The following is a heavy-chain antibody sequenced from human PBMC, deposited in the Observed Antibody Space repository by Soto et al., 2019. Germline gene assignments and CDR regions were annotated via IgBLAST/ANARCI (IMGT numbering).Heavy chain of an antibody. V-gene: IGHV3-53*01. J-gene: IGHJ4*02. CDR1: GFTVSSNY. CDR2: IYSGGNT. CDR3: AKARSTVAGLFDS. Sequence: EVQLVESGGGLIQPGGSLRLSCAASGFTVSSNYMTWVRQAPGKGLEWVLAIYSGGNTYYADSVKGRFTISRDNSKNTLYLQMNSLRADDTAVYYCAKARSTVAGLFDSWGQGTLVTVSS. D-gene: IGHD6-13*01.